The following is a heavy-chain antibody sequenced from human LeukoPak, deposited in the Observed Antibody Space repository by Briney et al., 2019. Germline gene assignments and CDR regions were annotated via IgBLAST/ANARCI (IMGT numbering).Heavy chain of an antibody. D-gene: IGHD3-10*01. CDR3: ARYGSGSLKARYYYYYMDV. Sequence: SETLSLTCTVSGDSINSGRYYWSWIRQPAGKGLEWIGRVDSSGNTNYNPSLKSRVTISLDTSKNQFSLKLSSVTAADTAVYYCARYGSGSLKARYYYYYMDVWGKGTTVTISS. V-gene: IGHV4-61*02. CDR1: GDSINSGRYY. CDR2: VDSSGNT. J-gene: IGHJ6*03.